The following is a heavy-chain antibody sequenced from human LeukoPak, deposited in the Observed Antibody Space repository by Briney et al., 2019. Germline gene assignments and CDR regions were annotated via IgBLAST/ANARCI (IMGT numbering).Heavy chain of an antibody. D-gene: IGHD3-9*01. V-gene: IGHV3-7*01. CDR3: ARGDDILTGYRTIFYYFDY. Sequence: GGSLRLSCAASGFTFSSYWMNWVRQAPGKGLEWVANIKQDGSERYYVDSVKGRFTISRDNAKNSLYLQMNSLRAEDTAVYYCARGDDILTGYRTIFYYFDYWGQGTLVTVSS. CDR2: IKQDGSER. J-gene: IGHJ4*02. CDR1: GFTFSSYW.